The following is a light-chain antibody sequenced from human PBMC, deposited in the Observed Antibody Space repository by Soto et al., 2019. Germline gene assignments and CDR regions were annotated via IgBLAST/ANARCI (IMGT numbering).Light chain of an antibody. CDR1: SSDVGNYNH. J-gene: IGLJ2*01. V-gene: IGLV2-14*03. CDR3: SSYTKTDTVV. CDR2: NVD. Sequence: QSALTQVVSMSGSPGQSITISCTGTSSDVGNYNHVSWYQQHPGKAPKLMIYNVDYRPSGVSNRFSGSKSGNTASLSISGLQAEDEAYYYCSSYTKTDTVVFGGGTKVTVL.